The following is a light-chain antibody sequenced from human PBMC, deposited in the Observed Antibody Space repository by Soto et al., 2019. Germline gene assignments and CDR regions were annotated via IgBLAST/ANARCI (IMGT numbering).Light chain of an antibody. CDR1: QSISSY. Sequence: DIQMTQSPSSLSASVGDRVTITCRASQSISSYLNWYQQKPGKAPKLLIYAASSLQSGVPSRFSGSGSGTDFTLTISSLQPEDFATYYCRQSYSTPLTFGGGTKVDNK. CDR3: RQSYSTPLT. V-gene: IGKV1-39*01. CDR2: AAS. J-gene: IGKJ4*01.